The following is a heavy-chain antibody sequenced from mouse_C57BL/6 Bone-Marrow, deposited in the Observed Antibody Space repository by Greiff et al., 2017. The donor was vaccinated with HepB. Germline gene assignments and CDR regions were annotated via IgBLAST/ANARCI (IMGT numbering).Heavy chain of an antibody. CDR3: ARYDGLDWYFDD. CDR2: INSDGGST. Sequence: DVQLQESGGGLVQPGESLKLSCESNEYAFPSHDMSWVRKTPEKRLELVAAINSDGGSTYYPDTMERRFIISRDNTKKTLYLQMSSVMSEDTALYYCARYDGLDWYFDDWGTGTTVTVSS. CDR1: EYAFPSHD. D-gene: IGHD2-3*01. J-gene: IGHJ1*03. V-gene: IGHV5-2*01.